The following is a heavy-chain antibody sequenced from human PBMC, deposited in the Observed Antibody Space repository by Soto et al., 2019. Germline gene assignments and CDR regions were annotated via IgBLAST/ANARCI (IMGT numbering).Heavy chain of an antibody. D-gene: IGHD5-12*01. CDR3: ARGGGGYDFNYYYGMDV. Sequence: QVQLQESGPGLVKPSGTLSLTCAVSRGSISSSNWWSWVRQPPGKGLEWIGEIYHSGSTNYNPSLKSRVNISVDKSKNQFSLKVSSVTAADTAVYYCARGGGGYDFNYYYGMDVWGQGTTVTVSS. J-gene: IGHJ6*02. CDR2: IYHSGST. CDR1: RGSISSSNW. V-gene: IGHV4-4*02.